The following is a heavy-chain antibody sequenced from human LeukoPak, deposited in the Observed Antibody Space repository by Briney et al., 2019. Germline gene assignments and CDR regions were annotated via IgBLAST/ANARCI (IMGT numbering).Heavy chain of an antibody. CDR1: GFTFDDYA. CDR3: AKGSSGWYYYFDY. Sequence: GGSLRLSCAASGFTFDDYAMHWVRQAPGKGLEWVSGISWNSGGIGYADSVKGRFTISRDNAKNSLYLQMNSLRAEDMALYYCAKGSSGWYYYFDYWGQGTLVTVSS. J-gene: IGHJ4*02. CDR2: ISWNSGGI. V-gene: IGHV3-9*03. D-gene: IGHD6-19*01.